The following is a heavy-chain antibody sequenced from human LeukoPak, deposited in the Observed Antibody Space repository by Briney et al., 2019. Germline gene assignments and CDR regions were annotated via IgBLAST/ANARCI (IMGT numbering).Heavy chain of an antibody. CDR2: IYSGGST. V-gene: IGHV3-53*01. CDR3: ARDGPYYYDSSGYYPVLD. CDR1: GFTVSSNY. D-gene: IGHD3-22*01. J-gene: IGHJ4*02. Sequence: PVGSLRLSCAASGFTVSSNYMSWVRQAPGKGLEWVSVIYSGGSTYYADSVKGRFTISRDNSKNTLYLQMNSLRAEDTAVYYCARDGPYYYDSSGYYPVLDWGQGTLVTVSS.